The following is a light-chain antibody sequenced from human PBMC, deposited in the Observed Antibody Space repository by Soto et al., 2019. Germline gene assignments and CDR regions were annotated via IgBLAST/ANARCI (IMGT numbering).Light chain of an antibody. CDR2: AAS. CDR3: QLFGNSRT. J-gene: IGKJ1*01. Sequence: VLTQSPDTLSSFPGERVTLSCRASETISSGYLAWYQQRPGQAPRLLMYAASRRAAGIPERFSGRGSGADFTLTIDSLEPEDFAVYYCQLFGNSRTFGPVTKVEVK. V-gene: IGKV3-20*01. CDR1: ETISSGY.